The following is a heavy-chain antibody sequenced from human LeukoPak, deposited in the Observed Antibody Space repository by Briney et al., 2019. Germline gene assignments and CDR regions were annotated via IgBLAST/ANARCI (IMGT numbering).Heavy chain of an antibody. D-gene: IGHD6-19*01. Sequence: GGSLRLSCAASGFTVSSNYMSWVRQAPGKGLEWVSVIYTGGTIHYTDSVKGRFTISRDSSKNTLYLQMSSLRAEDTAVYYCARDGGSSGWYWDSWGQGTLVTVSS. V-gene: IGHV3-66*02. CDR2: IYTGGTI. CDR3: ARDGGSSGWYWDS. CDR1: GFTVSSNY. J-gene: IGHJ4*02.